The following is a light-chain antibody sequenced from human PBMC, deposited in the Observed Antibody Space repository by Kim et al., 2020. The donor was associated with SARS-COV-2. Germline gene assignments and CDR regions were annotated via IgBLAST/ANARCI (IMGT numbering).Light chain of an antibody. Sequence: ELVLTQSPATLSVSPGERATLSCTASQSLSSSLAWYQQKPGQAPRLLIFGASTRATGVPARFSGSGSGTEFTLTINDLQSEDFAVYYCQQYIQWPPYPFGQGTKLEI. CDR2: GAS. CDR3: QQYIQWPPYP. CDR1: QSLSSS. J-gene: IGKJ2*01. V-gene: IGKV3-15*01.